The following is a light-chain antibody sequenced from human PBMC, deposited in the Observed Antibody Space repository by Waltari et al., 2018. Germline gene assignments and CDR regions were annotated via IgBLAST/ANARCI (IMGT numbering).Light chain of an antibody. V-gene: IGLV2-14*01. CDR2: EVS. CDR1: SSDVGGYNY. J-gene: IGLJ2*01. Sequence: QSALTQPASVSGSPGQSHTISCTGTSSDVGGYNYCSWYQQHHCKAPKLMFYEVSNRPSGCSNRFSGSKSGNTASLTISGLQAEDEADYYCSSYTSSSTLVFGGGTKLTVL. CDR3: SSYTSSSTLV.